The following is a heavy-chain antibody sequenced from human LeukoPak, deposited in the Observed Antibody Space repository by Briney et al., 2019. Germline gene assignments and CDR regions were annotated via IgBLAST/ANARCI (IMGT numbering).Heavy chain of an antibody. V-gene: IGHV3-23*01. Sequence: GGSLRLSCAASGFTFSTFAMSWVRQAPGKGLEWVSTISSSGGCTYYADSVKGRFTISRDNSKDTVFLQMNSLRAEDTAIYYCAKRDLGHWGQGTLVTAST. CDR3: AKRDLGH. CDR1: GFTFSTFA. J-gene: IGHJ4*02. CDR2: ISSSGGCT.